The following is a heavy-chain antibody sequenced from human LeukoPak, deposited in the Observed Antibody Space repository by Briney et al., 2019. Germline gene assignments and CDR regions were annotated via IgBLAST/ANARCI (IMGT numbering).Heavy chain of an antibody. V-gene: IGHV4-30-4*01. CDR3: ARDRRGSSGSAEYFQE. CDR1: GGSISSGGYY. J-gene: IGHJ1*01. D-gene: IGHD3-22*01. Sequence: SETLSLTCTVSGGSISSGGYYWSWIRQPPGKGLEWIGYIYYSGITYYNPSLQSRVTISVDTSKNQFYLKLTSVTAADTAVYYCARDRRGSSGSAEYFQEWGQGTLVTVSS. CDR2: IYYSGIT.